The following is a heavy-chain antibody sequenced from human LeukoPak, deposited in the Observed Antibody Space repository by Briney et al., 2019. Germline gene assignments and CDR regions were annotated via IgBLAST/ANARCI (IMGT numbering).Heavy chain of an antibody. D-gene: IGHD2-2*01. J-gene: IGHJ5*02. Sequence: GGSLRLSCAASGFTFSSYNMNWVRQAPGTGLEWVSFISTSSSYIYYADSVKGRFTISRDNAKNSLYLQMNSLRAEDTAVYYCARDGCSSTSCRFYNWFDPWGQGTLVTVSS. CDR3: ARDGCSSTSCRFYNWFDP. V-gene: IGHV3-21*01. CDR2: ISTSSSYI. CDR1: GFTFSSYN.